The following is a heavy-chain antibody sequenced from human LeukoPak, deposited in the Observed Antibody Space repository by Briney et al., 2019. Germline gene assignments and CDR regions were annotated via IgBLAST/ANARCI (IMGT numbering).Heavy chain of an antibody. CDR3: ARDWYCSGGRCYDVFDI. CDR2: VSTYNSIT. Sequence: GASVKVSCKASGYIFTSYGISWVRQAPGQGLEWMGWVSTYNSITSYAQKLQDRVTMTTDTSTSTAYMELRSLRSDDTAVYYCARDWYCSGGRCYDVFDIWGQGTMVTVSS. J-gene: IGHJ3*02. CDR1: GYIFTSYG. V-gene: IGHV1-18*01. D-gene: IGHD2-15*01.